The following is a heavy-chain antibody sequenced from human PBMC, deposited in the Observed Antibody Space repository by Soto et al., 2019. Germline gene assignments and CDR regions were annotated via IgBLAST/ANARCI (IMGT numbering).Heavy chain of an antibody. J-gene: IGHJ4*02. CDR2: INHSGST. D-gene: IGHD3-22*01. CDR3: ARPFYYYDSSAYYLY. CDR1: GGSFSGYN. V-gene: IGHV4-34*01. Sequence: SETLSLTCAVYGGSFSGYNWTWIRQPPGKGLEWIGEINHSGSTNYNPSLKSRVTISVDTSKNQFSLKLSSVTAADTAVYYCARPFYYYDSSAYYLYWGQGTLVTVPQ.